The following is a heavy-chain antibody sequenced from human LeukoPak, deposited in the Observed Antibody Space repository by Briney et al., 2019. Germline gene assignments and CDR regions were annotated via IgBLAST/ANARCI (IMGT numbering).Heavy chain of an antibody. Sequence: SQTLSLTCAIYGDSVSSNSAAWNWIRQSPSRGLEWLGRTYYRSKWYNDYAVSVKSRITINPDSSKNQFSLQLNSVTPVDTAVYYCGRGSGEALDYWGQGTLVTVPS. CDR2: TYYRSKWYN. CDR3: GRGSGEALDY. D-gene: IGHD2-15*01. J-gene: IGHJ4*02. CDR1: GDSVSSNSAA. V-gene: IGHV6-1*01.